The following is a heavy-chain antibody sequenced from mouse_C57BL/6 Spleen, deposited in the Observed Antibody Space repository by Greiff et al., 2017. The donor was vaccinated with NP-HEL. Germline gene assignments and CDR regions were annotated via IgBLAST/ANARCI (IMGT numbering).Heavy chain of an antibody. Sequence: VKLMESDAELVKPGASVKISCKVSGYTFTDHPIHWMKQRPEQGLEWIGYIYPRDGSTKYNEKFKGKATLTADKSSSTAYMQLNSLTSEDSAVYFCARRRIPWYFDVWGTGTTVTVSS. CDR3: ARRRIPWYFDV. CDR2: IYPRDGST. V-gene: IGHV1-78*01. CDR1: GYTFTDHP. J-gene: IGHJ1*03. D-gene: IGHD5-1-1*01.